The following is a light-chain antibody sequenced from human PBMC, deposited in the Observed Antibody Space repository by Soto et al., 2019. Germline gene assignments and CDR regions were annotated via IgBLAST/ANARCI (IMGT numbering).Light chain of an antibody. CDR3: AAWDDSLSAPV. CDR2: RNN. V-gene: IGLV1-47*01. CDR1: SSNIGSNY. J-gene: IGLJ2*01. Sequence: QSVLTQPPSASGTPGQRVTISCSGSSSNIGSNYVYWYQQLPGTAHKLLIYRNNQRPSGVPDRFSGSKSGTSASLAISGLRSGDEADYYCAAWDDSLSAPVFGGGTKVTVL.